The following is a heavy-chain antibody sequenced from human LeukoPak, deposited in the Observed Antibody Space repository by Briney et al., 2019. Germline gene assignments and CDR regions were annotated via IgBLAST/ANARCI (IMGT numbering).Heavy chain of an antibody. CDR3: ASFLKHYYYDYMDV. V-gene: IGHV1-69*01. Sequence: ASVKVSCKASGGTFSSYAISWVRQAPGQGLEWMGGIIPIFGTANYAQKFQGRVTITADESTSTAYMELSSLRSKDTAVYYCASFLKHYYYDYMDVWGKGTTVTVSS. CDR1: GGTFSSYA. CDR2: IIPIFGTA. J-gene: IGHJ6*03.